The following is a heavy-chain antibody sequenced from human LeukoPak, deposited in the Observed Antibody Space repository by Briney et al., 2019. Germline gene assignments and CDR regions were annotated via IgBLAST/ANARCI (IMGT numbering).Heavy chain of an antibody. CDR3: ARDLRVVITGSFDS. CDR1: GFTFSSYA. D-gene: IGHD3-22*01. Sequence: GGSLRLSCAASGFTFSSYAMNWVRQAPGKGLEWVSGINWNGDSTDYADSVKGRFTISRDNAKNSLYLQMNSLRAEDTALYYCARDLRVVITGSFDSWGQGTLVTVSS. V-gene: IGHV3-20*04. J-gene: IGHJ4*02. CDR2: INWNGDST.